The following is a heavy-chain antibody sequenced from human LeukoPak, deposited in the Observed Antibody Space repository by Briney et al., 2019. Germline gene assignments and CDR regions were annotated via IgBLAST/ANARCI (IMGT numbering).Heavy chain of an antibody. V-gene: IGHV4-30-4*01. CDR1: GGSISSGDYY. J-gene: IGHJ3*02. CDR2: IYYSGST. Sequence: SETLSLTCTVSGGSISSGDYYWSWIRQPPGKGLEWIGYIYYSGSTYYNPSLKSRVTISVDTSKNQFSLKLSSVTAADTAVYYCARDGYKTDAFDIWGQGTMVTVSS. D-gene: IGHD1-20*01. CDR3: ARDGYKTDAFDI.